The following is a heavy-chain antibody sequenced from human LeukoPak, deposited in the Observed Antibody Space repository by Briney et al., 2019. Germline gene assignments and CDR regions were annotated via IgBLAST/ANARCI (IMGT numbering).Heavy chain of an antibody. CDR3: ARGARQKYYYYGMDV. J-gene: IGHJ6*02. CDR1: GFTFSDYY. CDR2: IYYSGST. D-gene: IGHD6-6*01. V-gene: IGHV4-31*02. Sequence: LRLSCAASGFTFSDYYMSWIRQHPGKGLEWIGYIYYSGSTYYNPSLKSRVTISVDTSKNQFSLKLSSVTAADTAVYYCARGARQKYYYYGMDVWGQGTTVTVSS.